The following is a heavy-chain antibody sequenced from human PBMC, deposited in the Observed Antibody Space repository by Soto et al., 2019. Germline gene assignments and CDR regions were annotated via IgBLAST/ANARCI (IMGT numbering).Heavy chain of an antibody. CDR1: GGTFSSYA. CDR2: IIPIFGTA. D-gene: IGHD3-22*01. Sequence: GASVKVSCKASGGTFSSYAISWLRQAPGQGLEWMGGIIPIFGTANYAQKFQGRVTITADESTSTAYMELSSLRSEDTAVYYCARDFPYDSSGYHWYFDLWGRGTLVTVSS. V-gene: IGHV1-69*13. CDR3: ARDFPYDSSGYHWYFDL. J-gene: IGHJ2*01.